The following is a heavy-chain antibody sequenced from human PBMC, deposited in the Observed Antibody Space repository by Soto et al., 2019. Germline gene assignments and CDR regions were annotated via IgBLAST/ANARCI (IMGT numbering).Heavy chain of an antibody. V-gene: IGHV3-30-3*01. CDR2: ISNDGSNK. Sequence: QVQLVESGGGVVQPGRSLRLSCAASGFTFSTYAMHWVRQAPGKGLEWVAIISNDGSNKYYADSVKGRFTISRDNSKNTLYLQMNSLSAEDSAVYYCAREKRVEGLDYWGQGTLVTVSS. CDR3: AREKRVEGLDY. CDR1: GFTFSTYA. J-gene: IGHJ4*02.